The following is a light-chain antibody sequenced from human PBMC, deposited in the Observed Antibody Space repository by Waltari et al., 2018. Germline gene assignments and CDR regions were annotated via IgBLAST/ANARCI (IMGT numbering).Light chain of an antibody. Sequence: SYDLTQPPSVSVSPGQTVTISCSGHNLGSNYVSWYQQKAGKAPLLVVYARDWRPSGIPERSSGSNSDTTATLTISGTQAIDEADYYCQTCDSSLVVFGGGTKLTVL. CDR2: ARD. CDR3: QTCDSSLVV. CDR1: NLGSNY. V-gene: IGLV3-1*01. J-gene: IGLJ2*01.